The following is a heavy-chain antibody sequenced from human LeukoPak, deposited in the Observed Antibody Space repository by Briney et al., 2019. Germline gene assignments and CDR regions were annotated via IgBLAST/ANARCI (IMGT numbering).Heavy chain of an antibody. CDR3: ARDRSSGWSDY. CDR1: GFTFSSYA. D-gene: IGHD6-19*01. V-gene: IGHV3-7*01. CDR2: IKQDGSEK. J-gene: IGHJ4*02. Sequence: GGSLRLSCAASGFTFSSYAMSWVRQAPGKGLEWVANIKQDGSEKYYVDSVKGRFTISRDNAKNSLYLQMNSLRAKDTAVYYCARDRSSGWSDYGGQGTLVTVSS.